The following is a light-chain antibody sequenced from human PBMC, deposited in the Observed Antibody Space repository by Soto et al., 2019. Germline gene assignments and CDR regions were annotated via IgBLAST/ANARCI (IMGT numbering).Light chain of an antibody. CDR2: AAS. Sequence: EIVLTQSPGTLSLSPGERATLSCRASQSINNRYLAWYQQKPGQAPRLLIYAASSRATGIPDRFSGSGSGTDFTLTISRRETEDFGVYYCQQFGSSPGFTFGPGTKVDIK. V-gene: IGKV3-20*01. CDR1: QSINNRY. CDR3: QQFGSSPGFT. J-gene: IGKJ3*01.